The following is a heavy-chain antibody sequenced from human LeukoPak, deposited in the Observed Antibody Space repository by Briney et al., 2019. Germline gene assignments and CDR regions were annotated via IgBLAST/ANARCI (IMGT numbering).Heavy chain of an antibody. CDR2: MNPNSGNT. CDR3: ARGRGLRYYGSGSYYILFY. D-gene: IGHD3-10*01. V-gene: IGHV1-8*01. J-gene: IGHJ4*02. Sequence: ASVKVSCKASGYTFTSYDINWVRQATGQGHEWMGWMNPNSGNTGYAQKFQGRVTMTRNTSISTAYMELSSLRSEDTAVYYCARGRGLRYYGSGSYYILFYWGQGTLVTVSS. CDR1: GYTFTSYD.